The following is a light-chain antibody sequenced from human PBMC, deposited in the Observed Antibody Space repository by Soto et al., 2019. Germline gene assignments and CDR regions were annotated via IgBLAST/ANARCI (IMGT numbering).Light chain of an antibody. CDR1: SSDVGDYDY. CDR2: EVS. CDR3: SSYTSSSTLL. J-gene: IGLJ1*01. Sequence: QSVLPQPASVSGAPGQSITISCTGTSSDVGDYDYVSWYQHHPGKAPKLMIYEVSNRPSGVSNRFSASKSGNTASLTISGLQTEDEADYYCSSYTSSSTLLFGTGTQVTVL. V-gene: IGLV2-14*01.